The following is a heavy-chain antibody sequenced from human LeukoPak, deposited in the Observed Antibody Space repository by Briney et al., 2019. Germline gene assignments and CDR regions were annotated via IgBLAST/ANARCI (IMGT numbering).Heavy chain of an antibody. CDR2: INPSGGST. CDR1: GDTFTSYY. J-gene: IGHJ4*02. Sequence: ASVKVSCTASGDTFTSYYMHWVRQAPGQGLEWMGIINPSGGSTSYAQKFQGRVTMTRDMSTSTVYMELSRLRSDDTALYYCARGGYSGTEKPNDYWGQGTLVTVSS. CDR3: ARGGYSGTEKPNDY. V-gene: IGHV1-46*01. D-gene: IGHD1-26*01.